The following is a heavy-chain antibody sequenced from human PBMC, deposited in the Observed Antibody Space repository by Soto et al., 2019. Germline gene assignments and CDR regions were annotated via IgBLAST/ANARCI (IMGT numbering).Heavy chain of an antibody. CDR3: ARGNVVAIDY. Sequence: ASETLSLTCTVSGGSISSYYWSWIRQPPGKGLEWIGYIYHSGSTYYNPSLKSRVTISVDRSKNQFSLKLSSVTAADTAVYYCARGNVVAIDYWGQGTLVTVS. D-gene: IGHD2-21*01. J-gene: IGHJ4*02. CDR2: IYHSGST. CDR1: GGSISSYY. V-gene: IGHV4-59*12.